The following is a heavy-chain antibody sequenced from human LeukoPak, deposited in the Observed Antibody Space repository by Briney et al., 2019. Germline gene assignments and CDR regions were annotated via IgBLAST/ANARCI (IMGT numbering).Heavy chain of an antibody. CDR3: ARGPIYSSSWYPDYYYGMDV. V-gene: IGHV1-24*01. J-gene: IGHJ6*02. CDR2: FEPEDGET. CDR1: GYTLTELS. Sequence: ASVKVSCKVSGYTLTELSMHWVRQAPGKGLEWMGGFEPEDGETIYAQKFQGRVTMTEDTSTDTAYMELSSLRSEDTAVYYCARGPIYSSSWYPDYYYGMDVWGQGTTVTVSS. D-gene: IGHD6-13*01.